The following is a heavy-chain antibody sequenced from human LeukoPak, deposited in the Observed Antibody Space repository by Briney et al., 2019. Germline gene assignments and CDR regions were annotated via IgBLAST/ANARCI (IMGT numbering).Heavy chain of an antibody. Sequence: SETLSLTCAVYGGSFSGYYWSWIRQPPGKGLGWIGEINHSGSTNYNPSLKSRVTISVDTSKNQFSLKLSSVTAADTAVYYCARGPWFDPWGQGTLVTVSS. CDR1: GGSFSGYY. CDR2: INHSGST. CDR3: ARGPWFDP. J-gene: IGHJ5*02. V-gene: IGHV4-34*01.